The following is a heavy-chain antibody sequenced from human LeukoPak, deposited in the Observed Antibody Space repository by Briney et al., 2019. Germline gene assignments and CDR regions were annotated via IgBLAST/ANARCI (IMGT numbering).Heavy chain of an antibody. CDR3: TTEFGVDTYYFDY. V-gene: IGHV3-15*01. CDR1: GFTFSNAW. Sequence: GGSLRLSCAASGFTFSNAWMSWVRQAPGKGLEWVGRIKSKTDGGTTDYAAPVKGRITISRDDSKNTLYLQMNSLKTEDTAVYYCTTEFGVDTYYFDYWGQGTLVTVSS. J-gene: IGHJ4*02. D-gene: IGHD3-3*01. CDR2: IKSKTDGGTT.